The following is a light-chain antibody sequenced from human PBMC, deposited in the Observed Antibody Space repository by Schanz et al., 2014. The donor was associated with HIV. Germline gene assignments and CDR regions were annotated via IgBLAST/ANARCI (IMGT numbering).Light chain of an antibody. CDR3: QQYNDWPPIT. CDR2: GAS. Sequence: EIVLTQSPGSLSLSPGGRATLSCGASQRLSSSYLAWYQQKRDQPPRLLIYGASTRVTGIPARFSGSGSGTEFTLTISSLQSEDFAVYYCQQYNDWPPITFGQGTRLEIK. CDR1: QRLSSSY. V-gene: IGKV3-15*01. J-gene: IGKJ5*01.